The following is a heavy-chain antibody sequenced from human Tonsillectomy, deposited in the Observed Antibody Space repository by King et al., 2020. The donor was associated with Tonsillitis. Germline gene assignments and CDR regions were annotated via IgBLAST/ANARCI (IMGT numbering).Heavy chain of an antibody. V-gene: IGHV1-18*04. J-gene: IGHJ3*02. CDR2: ISAYNGIT. CDR1: GYTFTSYG. D-gene: IGHD1-26*01. Sequence: VQLVQSGAEVKKPGASVKVSCKASGYTFTSYGISWVRQAPGQGLEWMGWISAYNGITNYAQKLQGRVTMTTDTSTSTVYMELSSLRSDDTAVYYCARDRKYSGSYLHAFDIWGQGTMVTVSS. CDR3: ARDRKYSGSYLHAFDI.